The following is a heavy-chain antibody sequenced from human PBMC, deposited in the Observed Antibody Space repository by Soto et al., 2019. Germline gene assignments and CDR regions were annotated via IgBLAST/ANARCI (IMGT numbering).Heavy chain of an antibody. D-gene: IGHD2-2*01. Sequence: GGSLRLSFAASGFTFSNYYMSWVRQAPGKGLEWVSGLTGSGSTTYYADSVKGRFTISRDNSKNTLSLQMNSLRVDDTAVYYCERGGQYQQPYQFDFWGQGALVTVSS. J-gene: IGHJ4*02. CDR2: LTGSGSTT. V-gene: IGHV3-23*01. CDR3: ERGGQYQQPYQFDF. CDR1: GFTFSNYY.